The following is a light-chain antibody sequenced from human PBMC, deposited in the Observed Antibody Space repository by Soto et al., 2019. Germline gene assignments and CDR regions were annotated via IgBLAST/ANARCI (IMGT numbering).Light chain of an antibody. CDR3: QQYNNWPPIT. CDR2: GAS. J-gene: IGKJ5*01. Sequence: PGERATLSCRASQSVSGTSLAWYQHKRGQAPRLLIHGASSRATGIPARFSGSGSGTEFTLTISSLQSEDFAVYYCQQYNNWPPITFGQGTRLEI. V-gene: IGKV3-15*01. CDR1: QSVSGTS.